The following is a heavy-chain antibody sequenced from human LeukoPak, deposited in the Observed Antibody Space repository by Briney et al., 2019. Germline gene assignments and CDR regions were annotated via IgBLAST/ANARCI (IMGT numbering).Heavy chain of an antibody. CDR2: INHSGST. Sequence: PSETLSLTCAVYGGSFSGYYWSWIRQPPGKGLEWIGEINHSGSTNYNPSLKSRVAISVDTSKNQFSLKLSSVTAADTAVYYCARRRRRDGYNIFDYWGQGTLVTVSS. CDR3: ARRRRRDGYNIFDY. D-gene: IGHD5-24*01. CDR1: GGSFSGYY. J-gene: IGHJ4*02. V-gene: IGHV4-34*01.